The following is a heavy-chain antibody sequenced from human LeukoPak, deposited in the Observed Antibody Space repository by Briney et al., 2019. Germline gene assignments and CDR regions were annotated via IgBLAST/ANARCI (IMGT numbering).Heavy chain of an antibody. J-gene: IGHJ4*02. CDR3: ARDCESLRLGELSSLDY. CDR1: GFTFSSYW. Sequence: PGGSLRLSCAASGFTFSSYWMSWVRQAPGKGLEWVANIKQDGSEKYYVDSVKGRFTISRDNAKNSLYLQMNSLRAEDTAVYYCARDCESLRLGELSSLDYWGQGTLVTVSS. CDR2: IKQDGSEK. V-gene: IGHV3-7*01. D-gene: IGHD3-16*02.